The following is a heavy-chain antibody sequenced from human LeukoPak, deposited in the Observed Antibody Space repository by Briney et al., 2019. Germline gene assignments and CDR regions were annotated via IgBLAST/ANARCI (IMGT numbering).Heavy chain of an antibody. V-gene: IGHV4-31*03. CDR2: IYYSGST. D-gene: IGHD2-2*01. CDR1: GGSISSGGYY. CDR3: ARGKVYCSSTSCHYYYYYMDV. J-gene: IGHJ6*03. Sequence: SQTLSLTCTVSGGSISSGGYYWSWIRQHPGKGLEWIGYIYYSGSTYYNPSLKSRVTISVDTSKNQFSLKLSSVTAADAAVYYCARGKVYCSSTSCHYYYYYMDVWGKGTTVTVSS.